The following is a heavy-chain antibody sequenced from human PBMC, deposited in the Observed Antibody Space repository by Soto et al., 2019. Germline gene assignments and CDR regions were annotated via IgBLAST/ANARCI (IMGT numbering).Heavy chain of an antibody. Sequence: GSLRLSCAASGFTFSSYAMSWVRQAPGKGLEWVSAISGSGGSTYYADSVKGRFTISRDNSKNTLYLQMNSLRAEDTAVYYCAKARAYYDFWSGYDWFDPWGQGTLVTVSS. CDR3: AKARAYYDFWSGYDWFDP. J-gene: IGHJ5*02. CDR1: GFTFSSYA. CDR2: ISGSGGST. D-gene: IGHD3-3*01. V-gene: IGHV3-23*01.